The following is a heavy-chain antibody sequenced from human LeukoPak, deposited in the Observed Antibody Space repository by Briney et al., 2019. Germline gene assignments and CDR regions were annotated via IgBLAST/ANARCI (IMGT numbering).Heavy chain of an antibody. D-gene: IGHD2-2*01. J-gene: IGHJ4*02. V-gene: IGHV3-21*01. CDR2: IISSSSYI. CDR1: GFTFSRYS. CDR3: ARDEAGHCSSTSCYSGLPDY. Sequence: GGSLRLSCAASGFTFSRYSMSWVRQAPGEGLEWVSSIISSSSYIYYADSVKGRFTISRDNAKNSRYLQMNSRRAEDTAVYYCARDEAGHCSSTSCYSGLPDYWGQGTLVTVSS.